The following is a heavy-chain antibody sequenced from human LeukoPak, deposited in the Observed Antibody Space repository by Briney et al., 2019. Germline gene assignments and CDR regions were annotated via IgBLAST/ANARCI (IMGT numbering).Heavy chain of an antibody. J-gene: IGHJ3*02. V-gene: IGHV1-2*02. CDR2: INPNSGGT. D-gene: IGHD6-6*01. CDR3: ARVWWSSSDHDAFDI. Sequence: GASVKVSCKASGYTFTGYYMHWVRQAPGQGLEWMGWINPNSGGTNYAQKFQGRVTMTRDTSISTAYMELSRLRSDDTAVYYCARVWWSSSDHDAFDIWGQGTMVTVSS. CDR1: GYTFTGYY.